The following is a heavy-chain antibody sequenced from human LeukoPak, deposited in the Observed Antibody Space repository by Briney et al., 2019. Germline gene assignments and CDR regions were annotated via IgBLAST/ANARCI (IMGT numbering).Heavy chain of an antibody. CDR3: ARDTYYDFWSGYYTGRGAFDI. CDR2: IYHSGST. V-gene: IGHV4-4*02. CDR1: GGSISSSSGNC. D-gene: IGHD3-3*01. J-gene: IGHJ3*02. Sequence: SETLSLTCAVSGGSISSSSGNCWTWVRQPPGKGLEWIGEIYHSGSTNYNPSLKSRVTMLLDKSKNQFSLKLSSVTAADTAVYYCARDTYYDFWSGYYTGRGAFDIWGQGTMVTVSS.